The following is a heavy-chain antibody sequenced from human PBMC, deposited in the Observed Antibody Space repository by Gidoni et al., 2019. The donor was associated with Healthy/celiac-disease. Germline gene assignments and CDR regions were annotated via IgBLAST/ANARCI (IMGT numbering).Heavy chain of an antibody. Sequence: QVQLVQSGAEVKNPGSSVKVSCKASGGTFSSYTISWVRQAPGQGLEWMGRIIPILGIANYAQKFQGRVTITADKSTSTAYMELSSLRSEDTAVYYCASSDSSGYYPDYWGQGTLVTVSS. CDR1: GGTFSSYT. CDR3: ASSDSSGYYPDY. J-gene: IGHJ4*02. V-gene: IGHV1-69*02. CDR2: IIPILGIA. D-gene: IGHD3-22*01.